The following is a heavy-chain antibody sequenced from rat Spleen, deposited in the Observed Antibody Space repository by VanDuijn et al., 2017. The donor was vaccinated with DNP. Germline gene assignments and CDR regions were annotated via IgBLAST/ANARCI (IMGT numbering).Heavy chain of an antibody. CDR2: VNSAGTT. CDR1: GYSITSSYR. CDR3: ARWPGYNPPYAMDA. J-gene: IGHJ4*01. D-gene: IGHD1-4*01. Sequence: EVQLQESGPGLVKPSQSLSLTCSVTGYSITSSYRWNWIRKFPGNKLEWMGSVNSAGTTNYHPSLKSRISITRDTSKNQFFLQVNSVTTEDTATYHCARWPGYNPPYAMDAWGQGTSVTVSS. V-gene: IGHV3-3*01.